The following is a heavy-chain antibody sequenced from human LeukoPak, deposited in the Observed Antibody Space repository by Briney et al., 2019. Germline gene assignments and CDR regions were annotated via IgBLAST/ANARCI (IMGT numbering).Heavy chain of an antibody. CDR3: AREEARATGFDY. V-gene: IGHV4-59*12. Sequence: PSETLSLTCTVSGGSISSYYWSWIRQPPGKGLEWIGYIYYSGSTNYNPSLKSRVTISVDTSKNQFSLKLSSVTAADTAVYYCAREEARATGFDYWGQGTLVNVSS. D-gene: IGHD5-12*01. J-gene: IGHJ4*02. CDR2: IYYSGST. CDR1: GGSISSYY.